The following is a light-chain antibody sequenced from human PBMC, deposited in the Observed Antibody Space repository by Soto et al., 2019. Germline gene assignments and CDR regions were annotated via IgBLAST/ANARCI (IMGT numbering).Light chain of an antibody. CDR3: CSYAGSYIWV. CDR2: DVS. Sequence: QSALTQPRSVSGSPGQSVTISCTGTSSDVCGYNYVSWYQQHPGKAPKLMIYDVSKRPSGVPDRFSGSKSGNTASLTISGLQAEDEADYYCCSYAGSYIWVFGGGTKLTVL. CDR1: SSDVCGYNY. V-gene: IGLV2-11*01. J-gene: IGLJ3*02.